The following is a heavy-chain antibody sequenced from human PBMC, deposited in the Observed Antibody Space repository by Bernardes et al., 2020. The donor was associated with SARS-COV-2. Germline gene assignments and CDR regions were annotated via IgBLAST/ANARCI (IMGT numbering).Heavy chain of an antibody. CDR1: GFTFRDST. CDR2: LTSSSYI. J-gene: IGHJ5*02. D-gene: IGHD3-9*01. CDR3: AKLFDIRGGTGLDP. Sequence: VGPLLLSCAASGFTFRDSTMNWVRQDPGQGLEWVSSLTSSSYISYADSVKGRFTVSRDNAKNSLYLQMNSLRAEDTAVYYCAKLFDIRGGTGLDPWGQGTLVTVSS. V-gene: IGHV3-21*01.